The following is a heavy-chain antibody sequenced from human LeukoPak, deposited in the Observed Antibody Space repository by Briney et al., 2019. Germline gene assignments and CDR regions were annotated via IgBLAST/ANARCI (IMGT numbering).Heavy chain of an antibody. V-gene: IGHV3-48*02. CDR1: GFIFSSYS. CDR2: ISSSSSTL. CDR3: ARDRDGSGWGFDY. Sequence: GGSLRLSCAASGFIFSSYSMNWVRQAPGKGLEWVSYISSSSSTLHYADSVKGRFTISRDNAKNSMYLQMNSLRDEDTAVYYCARDRDGSGWGFDYWGQGTLVTVSS. D-gene: IGHD3-10*01. J-gene: IGHJ4*02.